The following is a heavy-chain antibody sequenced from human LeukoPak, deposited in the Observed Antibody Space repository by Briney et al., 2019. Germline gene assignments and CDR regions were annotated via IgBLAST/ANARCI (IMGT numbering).Heavy chain of an antibody. CDR3: ARGGYFYGSGSDTGDF. CDR2: IKQDGSER. V-gene: IGHV3-7*03. Sequence: PGRSLRLSCAASGFTFSTYGMHWVRQAPGKGLEWLANIKQDGSERNYVDSVKGRFTISRDNAKNSLYLQMYSLRAEDTAVYYCARGGYFYGSGSDTGDFWGQGTLVTVSS. D-gene: IGHD3-10*01. J-gene: IGHJ4*02. CDR1: GFTFSTYG.